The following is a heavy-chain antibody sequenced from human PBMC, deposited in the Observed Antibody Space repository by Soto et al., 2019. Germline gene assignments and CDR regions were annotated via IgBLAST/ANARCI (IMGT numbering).Heavy chain of an antibody. CDR1: GGSISSSNYY. CDR2: IYYSGST. V-gene: IGHV4-39*01. CDR3: ATGGVIVNMRY. D-gene: IGHD3-16*02. Sequence: QLQLQESGPGLVKPSETLSLTCTVSGGSISSSNYYWGWIRQPPGKGLEWIGSIYYSGSTYYNPSLKSRVTMSVDTSKDQFSLKLSSVTATDTAVYYCATGGVIVNMRYWGQGTLVTVSS. J-gene: IGHJ4*02.